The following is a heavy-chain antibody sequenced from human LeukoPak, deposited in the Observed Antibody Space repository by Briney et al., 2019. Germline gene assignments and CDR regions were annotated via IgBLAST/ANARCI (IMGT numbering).Heavy chain of an antibody. CDR2: IRYDGSNK. J-gene: IGHJ4*02. V-gene: IGHV3-30*02. CDR3: PNDELVATMRQPRFYY. Sequence: PGGSLRLSCAASGGTFISYGMHWIHQAPGKGLEWVAFIRYDGSNKYSADSVKDRFTISRDNSKNTLYLQMNSLRAEDTAVYYCPNDELVATMRQPRFYYCGQGTVVTVSS. CDR1: GGTFISYG. D-gene: IGHD5-12*01.